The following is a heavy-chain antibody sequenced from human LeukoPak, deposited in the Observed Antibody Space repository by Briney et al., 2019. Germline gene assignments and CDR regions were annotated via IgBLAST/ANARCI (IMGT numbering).Heavy chain of an antibody. Sequence: PSETLSLTCTVSGGSISSYYWSWIRQPAGKGLEWIGRIYTSGSTNYNPSLKSRVTMSVDTSKNQFSLKLSSVTAADTAVYYCASSYYYGSGRIPFDPWGQGTLVTVSS. V-gene: IGHV4-4*07. CDR2: IYTSGST. D-gene: IGHD3-10*01. CDR3: ASSYYYGSGRIPFDP. J-gene: IGHJ5*02. CDR1: GGSISSYY.